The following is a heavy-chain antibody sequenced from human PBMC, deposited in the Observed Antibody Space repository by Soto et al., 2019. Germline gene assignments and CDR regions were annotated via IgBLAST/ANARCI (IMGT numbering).Heavy chain of an antibody. CDR2: ISYEGSNT. Sequence: PGGSLRLSCVASGFTFGTYAIHWVRQAPGKVLQWVALISYEGSNTYYADSVKGRFTVSRDNSKSTLYLQMNSLRPEDTGVYYCARVTPGNNLYYFSGMDVWGQGTSVNVSS. D-gene: IGHD1-1*01. J-gene: IGHJ6*02. CDR3: ARVTPGNNLYYFSGMDV. V-gene: IGHV3-30-3*01. CDR1: GFTFGTYA.